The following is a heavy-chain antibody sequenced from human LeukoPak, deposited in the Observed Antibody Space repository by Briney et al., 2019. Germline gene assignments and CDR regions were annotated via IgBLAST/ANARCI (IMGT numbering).Heavy chain of an antibody. CDR2: INPDGSWT. CDR3: ARYEQRPGVTASDP. J-gene: IGHJ5*02. CDR1: GFTFNSYW. V-gene: IGHV3-74*01. Sequence: GGSLRLSCAASGFTFNSYWMVWFRQAPGKGLVWVSCINPDGSWTLHADSVKDRFAISRDYARNTLYLQMNSLGVEDTAMYYCARYEQRPGVTASDPWSQGTLVTVSS. D-gene: IGHD2-21*02.